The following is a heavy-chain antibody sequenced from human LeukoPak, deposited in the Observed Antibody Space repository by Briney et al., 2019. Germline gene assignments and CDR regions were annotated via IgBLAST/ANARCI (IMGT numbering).Heavy chain of an antibody. D-gene: IGHD6-19*01. CDR2: INPDSGGT. V-gene: IGHV1-2*02. J-gene: IGHJ4*02. CDR3: ARVLFYSSGNKSNRVDY. CDR1: GYTFTGYY. Sequence: GSVKVSCKASGYTFTGYYIHWVRQAPGQGLEWMGWINPDSGGTNYQGRVTMTRDTSIRTAYMELSRLRSDDTAVYYCARVLFYSSGNKSNRVDYWGQGTLVTVSS.